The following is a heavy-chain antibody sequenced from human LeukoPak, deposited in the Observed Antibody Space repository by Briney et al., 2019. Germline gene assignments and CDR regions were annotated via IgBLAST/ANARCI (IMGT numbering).Heavy chain of an antibody. CDR3: TRDANHYGGMDV. CDR2: IHSDGSTT. V-gene: IGHV3-74*01. CDR1: GITVSKYW. J-gene: IGHJ6*02. Sequence: PGGSLRLSCAVSGITVSKYWMHWVRQVPGKGLVWVSRIHSDGSTTDYADSVKGRFTITRDSAKNTLYLEMNSLRVEDTAAYYCTRDANHYGGMDVWGQGTTVTVSS.